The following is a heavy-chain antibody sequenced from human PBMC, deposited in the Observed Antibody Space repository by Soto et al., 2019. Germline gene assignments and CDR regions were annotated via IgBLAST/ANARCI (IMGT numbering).Heavy chain of an antibody. CDR3: AQKGFGERFAP. V-gene: IGHV3-23*01. D-gene: IGHD3-10*01. CDR1: GFTFSSYA. Sequence: EVQLLESGGGLVQPGGSLRLSCAASGFTFSSYAMSWVRQAPGKGLEWVSAIIGSGGSTYYADSVKGRFTISRENSKNTLYLQMNSLRAEDTAVYYCAQKGFGERFAPWGQGTLVTVSS. J-gene: IGHJ5*02. CDR2: IIGSGGST.